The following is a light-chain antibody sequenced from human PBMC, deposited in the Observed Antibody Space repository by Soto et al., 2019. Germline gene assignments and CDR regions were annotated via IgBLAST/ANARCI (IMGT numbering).Light chain of an antibody. CDR1: QNIRNY. CDR3: QQSYNIQALT. CDR2: GAA. Sequence: DIQMTQSPSSLSASVGDRVAITCRASQNIRNYLNWYQQKPGKAPRVLIYGAASLQSGVPSRFSGSGSGTNFSLTINSLQPEYYATYYCQQSYNIQALTFGGGTKVEIK. J-gene: IGKJ4*01. V-gene: IGKV1-39*01.